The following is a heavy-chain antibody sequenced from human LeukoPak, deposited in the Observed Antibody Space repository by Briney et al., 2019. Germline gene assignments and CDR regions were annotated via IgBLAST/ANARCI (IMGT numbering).Heavy chain of an antibody. J-gene: IGHJ4*02. CDR1: GFTFSDYY. V-gene: IGHV3-11*04. CDR3: AGVRGSYSVDY. Sequence: GGSLRLSCAASGFTFSDYYMSWIRQAPGKGLDWVSYISTSGTTTCYADSVKGRFTISRDDAKNSLYLQMNSLRADDTALYYCAGVRGSYSVDYWGQGTLVTVSS. CDR2: ISTSGTTT. D-gene: IGHD2-15*01.